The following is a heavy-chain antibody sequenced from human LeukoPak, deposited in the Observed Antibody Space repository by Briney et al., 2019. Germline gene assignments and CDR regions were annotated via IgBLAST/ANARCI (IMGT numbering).Heavy chain of an antibody. Sequence: SQTLSLTCTVSGGSISSGGYYCSWIRQHPGNGLEWIGYIYYSGSTYYNPSLKSRVTISVDTSKNQFSLKLNSVTAADTGVYYCATRSYYDTSGVYGMDVWGQGTTVTVSS. V-gene: IGHV4-31*03. CDR2: IYYSGST. J-gene: IGHJ6*02. CDR3: ATRSYYDTSGVYGMDV. D-gene: IGHD3-22*01. CDR1: GGSISSGGYY.